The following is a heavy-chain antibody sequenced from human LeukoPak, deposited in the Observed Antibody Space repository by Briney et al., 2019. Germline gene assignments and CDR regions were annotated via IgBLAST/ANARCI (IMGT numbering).Heavy chain of an antibody. J-gene: IGHJ4*02. V-gene: IGHV3-23*01. D-gene: IGHD3-10*01. Sequence: GGSLRLSCAASGFTFSSYGMSWVRQAPGKGLEWVSAISGSGGSTYYADSVKGRFTISRDNSKNTLYLQMNSLGAEDTAVYYCARGELLWFGESSHFDYWGQGTLVTVSS. CDR2: ISGSGGST. CDR3: ARGELLWFGESSHFDY. CDR1: GFTFSSYG.